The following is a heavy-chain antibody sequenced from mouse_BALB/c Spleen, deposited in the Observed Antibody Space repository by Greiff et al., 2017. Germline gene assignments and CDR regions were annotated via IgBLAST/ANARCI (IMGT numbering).Heavy chain of an antibody. CDR3: AREGNYPFDY. V-gene: IGHV3-6*02. D-gene: IGHD2-1*01. CDR1: GYSITSGYY. CDR2: ISYDGSN. J-gene: IGHJ2*01. Sequence: DVKLVESGPGLVKPSQSLSLTCSVTGYSITSGYYWNWIRQFPGNKLEWMGYISYDGSNNYNPSLKNRISITRDTSKNQFFLKLNSVTTEDTATYYCAREGNYPFDYWGQGTTLTVSS.